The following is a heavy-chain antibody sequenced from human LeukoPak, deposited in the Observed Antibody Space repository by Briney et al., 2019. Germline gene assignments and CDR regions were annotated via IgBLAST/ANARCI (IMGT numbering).Heavy chain of an antibody. CDR2: IYYSGST. Sequence: TSETLSLTCTVSGGSISSYYWSWIRQPPGKGLEWIGYIYYSGSTNYNPSLKSRVTISVDTSKNQFSLKLSSVTAADTAVYYCARLLHSSGYSRCYYYYGMDVWGQGTTVTVSS. V-gene: IGHV4-59*08. J-gene: IGHJ6*02. CDR3: ARLLHSSGYSRCYYYYGMDV. CDR1: GGSISSYY. D-gene: IGHD3-22*01.